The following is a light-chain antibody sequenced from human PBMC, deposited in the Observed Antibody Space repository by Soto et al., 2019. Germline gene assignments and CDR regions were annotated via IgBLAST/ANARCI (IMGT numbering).Light chain of an antibody. CDR1: QSARSS. Sequence: DIVMTQSPATLSVSPGERATLSCRASQSARSSLAWYQQKPGRAPRLLIYGASNRATGIPDRFSGSGSGTDFTLTISSLQSEDFAVYYCQPYNNWPLTFGGGTKVDIK. CDR2: GAS. V-gene: IGKV3D-15*01. CDR3: QPYNNWPLT. J-gene: IGKJ4*01.